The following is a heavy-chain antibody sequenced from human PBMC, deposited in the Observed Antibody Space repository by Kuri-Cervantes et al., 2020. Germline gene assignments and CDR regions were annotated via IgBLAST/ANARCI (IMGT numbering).Heavy chain of an antibody. D-gene: IGHD3-22*01. CDR3: ARDAEYDSSGYHHPWWFDP. Sequence: GGSLRLSCAASGFTFSSYSMNWVRQAPGKGLEWVSSISSSSSYIYYADSVKGRFTISRDNAKNSLYLQMNSLRAEDTAVYYCARDAEYDSSGYHHPWWFDPWGQGTLVTVSS. CDR2: ISSSSSYI. CDR1: GFTFSSYS. V-gene: IGHV3-21*03. J-gene: IGHJ5*02.